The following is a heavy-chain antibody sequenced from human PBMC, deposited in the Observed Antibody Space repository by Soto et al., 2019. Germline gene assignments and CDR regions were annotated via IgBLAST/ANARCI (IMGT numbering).Heavy chain of an antibody. J-gene: IGHJ4*02. CDR2: INHSGST. Sequence: SEILSLTCAVYGGSFSGYYWSWIRQPPGKGLEWIGEINHSGSTNYNPSLKSRVTISVDTSKNQFSLKLSSVTAADTAVYYCSRAPSRDGYNSYDYWGQGTLVTVSS. V-gene: IGHV4-34*01. CDR3: SRAPSRDGYNSYDY. D-gene: IGHD5-12*01. CDR1: GGSFSGYY.